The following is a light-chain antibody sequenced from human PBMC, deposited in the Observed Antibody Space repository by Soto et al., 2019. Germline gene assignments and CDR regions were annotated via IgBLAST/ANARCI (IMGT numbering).Light chain of an antibody. V-gene: IGKV3-11*01. CDR2: DAS. CDR1: QSVSSY. Sequence: EIVLTQSPATLSLSPGERDTLSCRASQSVSSYLAWYQQKPGQAPRLLIYDASNRATGIPARFSGRGSGTDFTLTISSLEPEDFAVYYCQQRSNWPLYTFGQGTKVEIK. CDR3: QQRSNWPLYT. J-gene: IGKJ2*01.